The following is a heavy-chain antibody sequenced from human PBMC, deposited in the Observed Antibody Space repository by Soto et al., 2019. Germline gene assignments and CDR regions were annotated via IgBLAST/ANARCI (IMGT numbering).Heavy chain of an antibody. CDR3: ARIGYSSSCFDY. CDR1: GFTFSSYW. Sequence: EVQLVESGGGLGQPGGSLRLSCAASGFTFSSYWMSWVRQAPGKGLEWVANIKQDGSQKYYVDSVKGRFTISRDNAKNSVFLQMNSLRAEDTAVYYCARIGYSSSCFDYWGQGIPVTVSS. D-gene: IGHD6-6*01. J-gene: IGHJ4*02. V-gene: IGHV3-7*01. CDR2: IKQDGSQK.